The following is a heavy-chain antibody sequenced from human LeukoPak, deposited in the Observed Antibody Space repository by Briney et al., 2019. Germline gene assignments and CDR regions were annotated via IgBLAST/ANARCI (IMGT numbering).Heavy chain of an antibody. CDR1: GSTFTSYY. D-gene: IGHD3-22*01. J-gene: IGHJ6*02. V-gene: IGHV1-46*01. CDR2: INPSGGST. Sequence: ASVKVSCKASGSTFTSYYMHWVRQAPGQGLEWMGIINPSGGSTSYAQKFQGRVTMTRDTSTCTVYMELSSLRSEDTAVYYCASQEYYDSSGPRAYGMDVWGQGTMVTVSS. CDR3: ASQEYYDSSGPRAYGMDV.